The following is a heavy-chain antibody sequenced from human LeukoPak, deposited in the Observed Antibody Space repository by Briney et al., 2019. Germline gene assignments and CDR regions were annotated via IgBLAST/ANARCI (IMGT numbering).Heavy chain of an antibody. V-gene: IGHV1-2*02. CDR3: ARDASSSPDYYYYYMDV. CDR1: GYTFTGYY. CDR2: INPNSDGT. J-gene: IGHJ6*03. D-gene: IGHD6-6*01. Sequence: ASVKVSCKASGYTFTGYYMHWVRQAPGQGLEWMGWINPNSDGTNYAQKFQGRVTMTRDTSISTAYMELSRLRSDDTAVYYCARDASSSPDYYYYYMDVWGKGTTVTVSS.